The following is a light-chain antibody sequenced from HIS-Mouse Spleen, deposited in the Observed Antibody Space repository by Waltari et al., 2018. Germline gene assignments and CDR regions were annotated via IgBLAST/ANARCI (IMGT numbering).Light chain of an antibody. J-gene: IGLJ3*02. CDR2: DVS. Sequence: QSALPQPASVSGSPGQSITLSCTGTISDVGGYNYVSWYQQHPGKAPKLMIYDVSNRPSGVSNRFSGSKSGNTASLTISGLQAEDEADYYCSSYTSSSTWVFGGGTKLTVL. CDR1: ISDVGGYNY. V-gene: IGLV2-14*03. CDR3: SSYTSSSTWV.